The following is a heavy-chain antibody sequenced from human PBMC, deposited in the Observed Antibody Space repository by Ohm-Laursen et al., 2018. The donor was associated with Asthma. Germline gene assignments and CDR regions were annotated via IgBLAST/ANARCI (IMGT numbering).Heavy chain of an antibody. CDR3: ARIGPEWELPGREYSLHH. V-gene: IGHV3-21*01. Sequence: SLRLSCSASGYTFSRHSIHWVRQFPGKGLEWVASISTASTFIYYADSVRGRFTTSRDNAKNSVYLQMNSLRAEDTALYYCARIGPEWELPGREYSLHHWGEGTLVTVSS. D-gene: IGHD1-26*01. CDR1: GYTFSRHS. CDR2: ISTASTFI. J-gene: IGHJ1*01.